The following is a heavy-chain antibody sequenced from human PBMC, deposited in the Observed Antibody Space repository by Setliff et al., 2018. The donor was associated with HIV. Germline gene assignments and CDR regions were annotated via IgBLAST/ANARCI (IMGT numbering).Heavy chain of an antibody. Sequence: TSETLSLTCTVSGGSMTGQYWSWIRQPPGKGLEWIGSINHNGTTYYNPSLRSRVTISVDTSNNQFSLTLSSVTASDSAVYYCARRYNDNPREWFDPWGQGTLVTVSS. CDR3: ARRYNDNPREWFDP. V-gene: IGHV4-59*08. CDR2: INHNGTT. CDR1: GGSMTGQY. D-gene: IGHD1-1*01. J-gene: IGHJ5*02.